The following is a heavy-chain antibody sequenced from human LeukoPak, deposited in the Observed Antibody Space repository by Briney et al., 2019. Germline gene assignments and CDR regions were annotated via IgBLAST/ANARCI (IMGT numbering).Heavy chain of an antibody. CDR3: ARGLYSGYARTLFYFDY. Sequence: PGGSLRLSCAASGFTFSSYWMSWVRQAPGKGLEWVANIKQDGSEKYSVDSLKGRFTISRDNAKNSPYLQMNSLSAGDTAVYYCARGLYSGYARTLFYFDYWGQGILVAVSS. CDR2: IKQDGSEK. J-gene: IGHJ4*02. V-gene: IGHV3-7*01. D-gene: IGHD5-12*01. CDR1: GFTFSSYW.